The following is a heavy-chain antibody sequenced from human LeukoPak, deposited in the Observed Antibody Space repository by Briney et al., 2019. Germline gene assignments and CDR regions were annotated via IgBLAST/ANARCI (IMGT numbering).Heavy chain of an antibody. CDR3: ARDGASAGYYGFDI. D-gene: IGHD3-22*01. J-gene: IGHJ3*02. CDR1: GXTFSSYR. V-gene: IGHV3-21*01. Sequence: PGGSLRLSWAASGXTFSSYRVNWVRQAPGKGLEWVSSISSSSSYIYYADSVKGRFTISRDNAKNSLYLQMNSLRAEDTAVYYCARDGASAGYYGFDIWGQGTMVTVS. CDR2: ISSSSSYI.